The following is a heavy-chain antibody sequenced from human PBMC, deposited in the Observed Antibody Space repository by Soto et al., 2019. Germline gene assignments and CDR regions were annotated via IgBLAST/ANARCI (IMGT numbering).Heavy chain of an antibody. D-gene: IGHD1-7*01. CDR3: AREAPRELNWFDP. Sequence: EVQLVEAGGGLVQPGGSLRLSCAASGFTFSSYSMNWVRQAPGKGLEWVAYISSSSSTIYYADSVKGRFTISRDNAKNTFYLQMHSLRDEDTAVYYCAREAPRELNWFDPWGQGTLVIVSS. V-gene: IGHV3-48*02. J-gene: IGHJ5*02. CDR1: GFTFSSYS. CDR2: ISSSSSTI.